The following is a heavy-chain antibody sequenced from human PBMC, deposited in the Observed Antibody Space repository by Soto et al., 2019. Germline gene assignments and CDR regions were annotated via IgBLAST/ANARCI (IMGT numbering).Heavy chain of an antibody. V-gene: IGHV3-33*01. CDR2: IWSDGNDK. CDR3: AREGAINDDFDI. CDR1: GFTFSNYG. Sequence: PGGSLRLSCAASGFTFSNYGMHWVRQAPGKGLEWVAVIWSDGNDKYYADSVKGRFTISRDNSKNTLYLQMNSLRAEDTAVYYCAREGAINDDFDIWGQGTMVTVSS. J-gene: IGHJ3*02. D-gene: IGHD3-10*01.